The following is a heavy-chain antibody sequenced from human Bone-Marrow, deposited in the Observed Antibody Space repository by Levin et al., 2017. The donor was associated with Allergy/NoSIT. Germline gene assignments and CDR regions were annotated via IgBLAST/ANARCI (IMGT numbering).Heavy chain of an antibody. CDR3: ARHPEAGTVTVDYYYGMDV. CDR2: IYPGDSDT. J-gene: IGHJ6*02. CDR1: GYSFTSYW. V-gene: IGHV5-51*01. D-gene: IGHD6-19*01. Sequence: GESLKISCKGSGYSFTSYWIGWVRQMPGKGLEWMGIIYPGDSDTRYSPSFQGQVTISADKSISTAYLQWSSLKASDTAMYYCARHPEAGTVTVDYYYGMDVWGQGTTVTVSS.